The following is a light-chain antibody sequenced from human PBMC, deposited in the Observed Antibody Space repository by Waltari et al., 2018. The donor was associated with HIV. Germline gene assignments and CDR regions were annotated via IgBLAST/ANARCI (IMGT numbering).Light chain of an antibody. J-gene: IGLJ2*01. V-gene: IGLV1-40*01. CDR2: GTN. CDR3: QSYDSSLSVFVV. CDR1: TSNIGAGYD. Sequence: QSVLTQPPSVSGAPGQRVSIPCPGNTSNIGAGYDVHWYKQLPGTAPKLHIYGTNHRPSGVPDRFSGSTSGTSASLAIAGLQTEDEGDYYCQSYDSSLSVFVVFGGGTKLTVL.